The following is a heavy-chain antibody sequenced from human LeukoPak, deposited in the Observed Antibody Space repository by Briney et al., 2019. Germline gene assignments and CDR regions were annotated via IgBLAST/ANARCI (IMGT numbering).Heavy chain of an antibody. J-gene: IGHJ4*02. CDR1: GFTFSDYY. CDR3: ARDLLREYYDILTGYLGY. CDR2: ISSSGSTI. V-gene: IGHV3-11*01. Sequence: GGSLRLSCAASGFTFSDYYMSWIRQAPGKGLEWVSYISSSGSTIYYADSVKGRFTISRDNAKNSLYLQMNSLRAEDTAVYYCARDLLREYYDILTGYLGYWGQGTLVTVSS. D-gene: IGHD3-9*01.